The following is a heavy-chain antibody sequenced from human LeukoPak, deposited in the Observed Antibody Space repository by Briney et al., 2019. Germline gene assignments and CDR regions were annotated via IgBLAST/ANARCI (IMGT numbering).Heavy chain of an antibody. Sequence: GESLKISCKGSGYSFTSYLIGWVRQMPGKGLEWMGIIYPGDSDTRYSPSFQGQVTISADKSISTAYLQWSSLKASDTAMYYCARQFRYSYGYFDYWGQGTLVTVSS. CDR2: IYPGDSDT. J-gene: IGHJ4*02. CDR3: ARQFRYSYGYFDY. CDR1: GYSFTSYL. V-gene: IGHV5-51*01. D-gene: IGHD5-18*01.